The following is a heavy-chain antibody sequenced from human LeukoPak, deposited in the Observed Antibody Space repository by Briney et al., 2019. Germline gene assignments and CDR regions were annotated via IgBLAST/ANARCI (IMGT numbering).Heavy chain of an antibody. CDR1: GYTFTSYG. Sequence: ASVKVSCKASGYTFTSYGISWVRQAPGQGLEWMGWISAHNGNTNYAQKLQGRVTMTTDTSTSTAYMELRSLRSDDTAVYYCAKDSSSWYGMDVWGQGTTVTVSS. V-gene: IGHV1-18*01. J-gene: IGHJ6*02. D-gene: IGHD6-13*01. CDR2: ISAHNGNT. CDR3: AKDSSSWYGMDV.